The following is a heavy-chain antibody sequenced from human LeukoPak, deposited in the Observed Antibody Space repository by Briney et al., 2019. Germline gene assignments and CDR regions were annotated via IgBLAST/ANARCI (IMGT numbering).Heavy chain of an antibody. V-gene: IGHV1-69*06. CDR3: ARTILYRNWFDP. CDR2: IIPIFGTA. CDR1: GGTFSSYA. Sequence: SVKVSCKASGGTFSSYAISWVRQAPGQGLEWMGGIIPIFGTANYAQKFQGRVTITADKSTSTACMELSSLRSEDTAVYYCARTILYRNWFDPWGQGTLVTVSS. D-gene: IGHD2-8*01. J-gene: IGHJ5*02.